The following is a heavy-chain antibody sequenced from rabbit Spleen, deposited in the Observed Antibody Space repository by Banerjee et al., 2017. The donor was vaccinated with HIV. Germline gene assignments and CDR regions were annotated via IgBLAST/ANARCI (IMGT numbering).Heavy chain of an antibody. J-gene: IGHJ4*01. CDR2: IYTGNSGNT. V-gene: IGHV1S40*01. CDR1: GFSLSSSYW. CDR3: AREYAASSYNL. Sequence: QSLEESGGDLVKPGASLTLTCTASGFSLSSSYWICWVRQAPGKGLEWIGCIYTGNSGNTYYASWAKGRFTISKTSSTTVTLQMTSLTAADTATYFCAREYAASSYNLWGQGTLVTVS. D-gene: IGHD8-1*01.